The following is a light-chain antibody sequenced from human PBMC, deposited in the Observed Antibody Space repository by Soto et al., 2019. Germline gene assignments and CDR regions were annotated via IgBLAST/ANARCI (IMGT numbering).Light chain of an antibody. CDR2: AAS. J-gene: IGKJ1*01. V-gene: IGKV1-39*01. CDR1: QSISVY. CDR3: QQSYAAWT. Sequence: DIQMTQSPSSLSASVGDRVTVTFRTSQSISVYLNWYQQKPGKAPKLLIYAASTLHSGVPSRISGSGSGTDFTLTISSLQPEDFATYYCQQSYAAWTFGQGTKVDNK.